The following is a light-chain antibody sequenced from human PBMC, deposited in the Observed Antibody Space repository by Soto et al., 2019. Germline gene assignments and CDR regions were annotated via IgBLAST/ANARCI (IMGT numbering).Light chain of an antibody. J-gene: IGKJ1*01. CDR2: KAS. CDR1: QSISSW. Sequence: DIQMTQSPSTLPASVGDRVTITCRASQSISSWLAWYQQKPGKAPKLLTYKASSLESGVPSRFSGSGSGTEFTLTISSLQPDDFATYYCQQYNSYSWTFGQGTKVDIK. V-gene: IGKV1-5*03. CDR3: QQYNSYSWT.